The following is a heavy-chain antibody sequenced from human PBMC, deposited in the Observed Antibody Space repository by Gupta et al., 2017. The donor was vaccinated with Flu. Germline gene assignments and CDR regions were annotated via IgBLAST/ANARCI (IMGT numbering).Heavy chain of an antibody. CDR3: ARSTGTASGYNWYFDP. D-gene: IGHD1-1*01. CDR1: GYSISSSHW. J-gene: IGHJ2*01. Sequence: QVQLQESGPGLVQPWDTLSGTCGVAGYSISSSHWWGWIRQPPGKGLEWIGSNQRSGNTYRPPTLKSRVTMSVDTSKNHFSLKLSSLTAVDTAVYFCARSTGTASGYNWYFDPWGRGTLVTVSS. V-gene: IGHV4-28*01. CDR2: NQRSGNT.